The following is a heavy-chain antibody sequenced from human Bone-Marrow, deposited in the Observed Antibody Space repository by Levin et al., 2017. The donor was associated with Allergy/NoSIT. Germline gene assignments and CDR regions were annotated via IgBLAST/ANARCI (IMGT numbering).Heavy chain of an antibody. J-gene: IGHJ4*02. CDR1: GFTVDSKY. CDR2: IYSSGNT. CDR3: WREPRLSYGLLDF. D-gene: IGHD3-16*02. V-gene: IGHV3-66*01. Sequence: GGSLRLSCVASGFTVDSKYVTWVRQAPGRGLEWVSIIYSSGNTEYADSVKGRFTISRDTSRNTVYLQMNSLRAEDTAVYHCWREPRLSYGLLDFWGQGTLVAVSS.